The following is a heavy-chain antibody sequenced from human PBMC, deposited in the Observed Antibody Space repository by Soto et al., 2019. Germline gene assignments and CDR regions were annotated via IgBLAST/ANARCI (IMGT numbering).Heavy chain of an antibody. Sequence: QVQLVESGGGVVQPGRSLRLSCAASGFTFSSYAMHWVRQAPGKGLEWVAVISYDGSNKYYADSVKGRFTISRDNSKNTRYLHMNSLRAEDTAVYYCARRYTMHVWGQGTTVTVSS. V-gene: IGHV3-30-3*01. J-gene: IGHJ6*02. CDR2: ISYDGSNK. CDR1: GFTFSSYA. CDR3: ARRYTMHV. D-gene: IGHD3-16*02.